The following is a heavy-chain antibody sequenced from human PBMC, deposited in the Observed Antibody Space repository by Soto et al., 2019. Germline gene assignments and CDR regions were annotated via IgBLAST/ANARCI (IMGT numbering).Heavy chain of an antibody. J-gene: IGHJ4*01. D-gene: IGHD3-10*01. V-gene: IGHV4-31*03. CDR3: ARVRGSGSYAAYYFDS. CDR2: IHYSGST. CDR1: GGSISNGGYY. Sequence: LSLTCTVSGGSISNGGYYWNWVRQHPGKGLEWIGYIHYSGSTWYNPSLESRVTISVDTSKDQFSLKLRSVTAADTAVYYCARVRGSGSYAAYYFDSWGQGTLVTVS.